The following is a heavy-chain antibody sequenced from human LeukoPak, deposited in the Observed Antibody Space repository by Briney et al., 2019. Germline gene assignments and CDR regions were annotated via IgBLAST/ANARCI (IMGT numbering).Heavy chain of an antibody. J-gene: IGHJ3*02. D-gene: IGHD4-23*01. CDR2: VGTDGSST. CDR1: GFTFNNYA. V-gene: IGHV3-74*01. Sequence: PGGSLRLSCAASGFTFNNYAMSWVRQVPGKGPVWVSRVGTDGSSTAYADYVKGRFTISRDNAKNTLYLQMNSLRVEDTAVYYCARDKYGGNSNAFDIWGQGTLVTVSS. CDR3: ARDKYGGNSNAFDI.